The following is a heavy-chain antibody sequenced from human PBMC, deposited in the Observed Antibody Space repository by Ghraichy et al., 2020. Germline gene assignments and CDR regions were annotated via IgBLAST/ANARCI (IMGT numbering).Heavy chain of an antibody. CDR3: ASSTTSYRSSVLNAFDI. CDR1: GLIFSTYS. D-gene: IGHD3-16*02. J-gene: IGHJ3*02. Sequence: GGSLRLSCAASGLIFSTYSLNWVRQAPGKGLEWVSSISSSSLYIYYAESVQGRFTISRDNARNSLYLQMSSLRAEDTAIYYCASSTTSYRSSVLNAFDIWGQGTMVTVSS. V-gene: IGHV3-21*01. CDR2: ISSSSLYI.